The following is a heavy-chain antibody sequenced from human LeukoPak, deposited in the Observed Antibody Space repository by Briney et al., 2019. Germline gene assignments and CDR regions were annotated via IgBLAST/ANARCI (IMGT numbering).Heavy chain of an antibody. D-gene: IGHD3-10*01. CDR2: ISSSSSYI. CDR1: GFTFSSYS. V-gene: IGHV3-21*01. J-gene: IGHJ6*02. CDR3: ARDPVRTGMDV. Sequence: GGSLRLSCAASGFTFSSYSMNWVRQAPGKGLEWVSSISSSSSYIYYADSVKGRFTISRDNAKNSLYLQMNSLRAEDTAVYYCARDPVRTGMDVWGQGTTVTVSS.